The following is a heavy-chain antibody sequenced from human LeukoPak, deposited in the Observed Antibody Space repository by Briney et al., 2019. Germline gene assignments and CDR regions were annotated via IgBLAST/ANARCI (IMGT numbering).Heavy chain of an antibody. CDR2: INHSGST. V-gene: IGHV4-34*01. J-gene: IGHJ4*02. CDR3: AILPDIWFGELPRSDFDY. CDR1: GGYFSGYY. Sequence: SETLPLICAVDGGYFSGYYWIWILQPPGKELQEIGEINHSGSTNYNPSLNIRGTISVDTAKKQFSLKLSSVPAADTAVYYCAILPDIWFGELPRSDFDYWGKGTLVTVSS. D-gene: IGHD3-10*01.